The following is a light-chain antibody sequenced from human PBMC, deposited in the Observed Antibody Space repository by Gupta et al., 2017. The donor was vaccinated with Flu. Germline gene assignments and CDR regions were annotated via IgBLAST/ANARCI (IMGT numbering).Light chain of an antibody. CDR1: QSISNY. V-gene: IGKV1-33*01. J-gene: IGKJ5*01. CDR3: QQYYSLPVT. Sequence: GDRVTITCQASQSISNYLNWYQQKPGKAPKLLIFDASSLEAGVPSRFSGSGYETHFTFTISSLQPEDIATYYCQQYYSLPVTFGQGTRLEIK. CDR2: DAS.